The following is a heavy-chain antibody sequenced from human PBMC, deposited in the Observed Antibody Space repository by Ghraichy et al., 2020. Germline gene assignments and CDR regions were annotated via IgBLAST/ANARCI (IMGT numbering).Heavy chain of an antibody. CDR2: IYYSGST. J-gene: IGHJ4*02. V-gene: IGHV4-39*01. D-gene: IGHD2-2*01. Sequence: SETLSLTCTVSGGSISSSSYYWGWIRQPPGKGLEWIGSIYYSGSTYYNPSLKSRVTISVDTSKNQFSLKLSSVTAADTAVYYCAGGQLLTDYWGQGTLVTVSS. CDR1: GGSISSSSYY. CDR3: AGGQLLTDY.